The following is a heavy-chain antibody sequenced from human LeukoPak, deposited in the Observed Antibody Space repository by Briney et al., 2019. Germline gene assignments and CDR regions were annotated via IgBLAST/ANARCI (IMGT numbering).Heavy chain of an antibody. CDR2: INPNSGGT. V-gene: IGHV1-2*02. J-gene: IGHJ4*02. D-gene: IGHD3-22*01. Sequence: ASVKVSCKASGYTFTGYYMHWVRQAPGQGLEWMGWINPNSGGTNYAQKFQGRVTMTRDTSISTAYMELSRLRSDDTAVYYCARAMYYYDSSGYSYGYWGQGTLVTVSS. CDR3: ARAMYYYDSSGYSYGY. CDR1: GYTFTGYY.